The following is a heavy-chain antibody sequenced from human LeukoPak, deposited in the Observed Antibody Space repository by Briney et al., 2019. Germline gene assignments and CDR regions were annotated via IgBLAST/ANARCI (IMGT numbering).Heavy chain of an antibody. Sequence: GGSLRLSCSASGFTFSSYAMHWVRQAPGKGLEWVSYISSSGSTIYYADSVKGRFTISRDNAKNSLYLQMNSLRAEDTAVYYCARDYGDYVGADYWGQGTLVTVSS. J-gene: IGHJ4*02. CDR3: ARDYGDYVGADY. CDR2: ISSSGSTI. V-gene: IGHV3-48*04. CDR1: GFTFSSYA. D-gene: IGHD4-17*01.